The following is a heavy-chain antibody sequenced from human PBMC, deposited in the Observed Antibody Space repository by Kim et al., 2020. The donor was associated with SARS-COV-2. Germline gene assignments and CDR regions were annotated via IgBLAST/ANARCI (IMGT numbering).Heavy chain of an antibody. CDR1: GGSISSSSYY. J-gene: IGHJ6*02. D-gene: IGHD2-2*01. CDR2: IYYSGST. V-gene: IGHV4-39*01. CDR3: ARLGYCSSTSCYVWGRYCYYGMDV. Sequence: SETLSLTCTVSGGSISSSSYYWGWIRQPPGKGLEWIGSIYYSGSTYYNPSLKSRVTISVDTSKNQFSLKLSSVTAADTAVYYCARLGYCSSTSCYVWGRYCYYGMDVWGQGTTVTVSS.